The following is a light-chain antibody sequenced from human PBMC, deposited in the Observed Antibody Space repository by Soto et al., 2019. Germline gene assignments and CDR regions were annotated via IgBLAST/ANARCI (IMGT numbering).Light chain of an antibody. J-gene: IGKJ5*01. V-gene: IGKV3-20*01. CDR2: GAS. Sequence: EIILTQSPDTRSWSPWEGATLSVRASQTVSSNYLAWCQQRPGQAPRLLIYGASTRAAGIPDRFSGSGSGTDFTLTITRLEPEDFAVYFCQQYSSSPSITFGQGTRLEIK. CDR3: QQYSSSPSIT. CDR1: QTVSSNY.